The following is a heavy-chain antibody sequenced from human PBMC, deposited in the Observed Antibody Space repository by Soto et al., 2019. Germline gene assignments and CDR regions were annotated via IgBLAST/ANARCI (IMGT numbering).Heavy chain of an antibody. D-gene: IGHD3-9*01. Sequence: QITLKESGPTLVRPTQTLTLTCAFSGFSLSTSGVGVGWIRQPPGKALEWLAVIYWDDSKHYSPSLRSRLTHTKDNSKNQVVLTMTNMDPMDTGTYYCAHKGPEDWPLDYWGQGTLVTVSS. CDR3: AHKGPEDWPLDY. V-gene: IGHV2-5*02. CDR1: GFSLSTSGVG. J-gene: IGHJ4*02. CDR2: IYWDDSK.